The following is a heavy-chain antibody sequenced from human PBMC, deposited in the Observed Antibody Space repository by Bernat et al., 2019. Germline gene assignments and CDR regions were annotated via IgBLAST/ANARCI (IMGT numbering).Heavy chain of an antibody. CDR3: AKDRLGYSPFED. Sequence: QVQLVESGGGVVQPGRSLRLSCAASGFTLSSCGMHWVRQTPGRGLGWVAFMSADGRNKYDADSVKVRFTISSDNSKNMLYLQMDSLSVDDTALYYCAKDRLGYSPFEDWGQGTLVTVST. CDR1: GFTLSSCG. V-gene: IGHV3-30*18. D-gene: IGHD6-13*01. CDR2: MSADGRNK. J-gene: IGHJ4*02.